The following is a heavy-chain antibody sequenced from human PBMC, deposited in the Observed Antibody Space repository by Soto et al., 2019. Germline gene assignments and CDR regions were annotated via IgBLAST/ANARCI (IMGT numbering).Heavy chain of an antibody. J-gene: IGHJ4*02. CDR2: IYYSGST. CDR3: ARIRGYSYGGYFDY. Sequence: SETLSLTCTVSGGSISSYYWSWIRQPPGKGLEWIGYIYYSGSTNYNPSLKSRVTISVDTSKNQFSLKLSSVTAADTAVYYCARIRGYSYGGYFDYWGQGTLVTVSS. V-gene: IGHV4-59*01. CDR1: GGSISSYY. D-gene: IGHD5-18*01.